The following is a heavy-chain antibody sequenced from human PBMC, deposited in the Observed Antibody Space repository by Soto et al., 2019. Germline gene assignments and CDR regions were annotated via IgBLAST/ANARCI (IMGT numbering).Heavy chain of an antibody. J-gene: IGHJ6*02. V-gene: IGHV1-69*12. CDR2: IIPIFGKA. CDR1: GGTFSSYA. D-gene: IGHD2-8*01. Sequence: QVQLVQSGAEVKKPGSSVKVSCKASGGTFSSYAISWVRQAPGQGLEWMGGIIPIFGKANYAKKFQGRVSITADESTRTAYMELSSLRSEDTAVYYCATQGLLNYYYYGMDVWGQGTTVTVSS. CDR3: ATQGLLNYYYYGMDV.